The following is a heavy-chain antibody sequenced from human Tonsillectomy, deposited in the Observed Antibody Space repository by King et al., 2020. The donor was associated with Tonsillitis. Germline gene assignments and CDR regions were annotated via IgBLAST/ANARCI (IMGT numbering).Heavy chain of an antibody. V-gene: IGHV1-69*01. CDR2: IIPIFGTA. CDR1: GGTFSSYA. D-gene: IGHD3-10*01. J-gene: IGHJ6*02. Sequence: VQLVESGAEVKKPGSSVKVSCKASGGTFSSYAISWVRQAPGQGLEWMGGIIPIFGTADSAQKFQGRVTITADESTSTAYMELSSLRSEDTAVYYCARAAYYYGSGTGLGYYYFYYGMDVWGQGTTVTVSS. CDR3: ARAAYYYGSGTGLGYYYFYYGMDV.